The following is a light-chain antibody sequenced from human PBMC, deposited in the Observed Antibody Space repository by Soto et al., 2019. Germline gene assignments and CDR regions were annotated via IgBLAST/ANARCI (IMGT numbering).Light chain of an antibody. J-gene: IGLJ2*01. CDR1: SSDVGLYNY. CDR2: DVN. V-gene: IGLV2-14*03. CDR3: SSYTSDTTHVV. Sequence: QSALTQPASVSGSPGQSITISCTGSSSDVGLYNYVSWYQQHPGKAPKLMIYDVNDRPSGVSGRFSGSKSGNTASLTSSVLQDDDEADYFCSSYTSDTTHVVFGGGTKLTVL.